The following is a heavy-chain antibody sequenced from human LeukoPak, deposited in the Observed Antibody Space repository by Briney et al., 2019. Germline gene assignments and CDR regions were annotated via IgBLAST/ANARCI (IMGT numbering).Heavy chain of an antibody. CDR1: GYTFTSYD. Sequence: GASVKVSCKASGYTFTSYDINWVRQATGQGLEWMGWMNPNSGNTGYAQKFQGRVTMTRNTSISTAYMELSSLRSEDTAVYYCATTGFTYCSSTSRPHPNWFDPWGQGTLVTVSS. CDR3: ATTGFTYCSSTSRPHPNWFDP. CDR2: MNPNSGNT. D-gene: IGHD2-2*01. J-gene: IGHJ5*02. V-gene: IGHV1-8*01.